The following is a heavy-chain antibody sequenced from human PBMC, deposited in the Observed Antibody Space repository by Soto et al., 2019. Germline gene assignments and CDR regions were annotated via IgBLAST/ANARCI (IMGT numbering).Heavy chain of an antibody. CDR2: ISGSGDTK. CDR1: GFTFSSYA. Sequence: PGGSLRLSCAASGFTFSSYAMSWVRQAPGEGLEWVSFISGSGDTKYYADSVKGRFTISRDNAKNSLYLQMSSLRDEDTAVYYCAKYCSSDVCFDHWGQGTLVTVSS. D-gene: IGHD2-8*01. CDR3: AKYCSSDVCFDH. V-gene: IGHV3-48*02. J-gene: IGHJ4*02.